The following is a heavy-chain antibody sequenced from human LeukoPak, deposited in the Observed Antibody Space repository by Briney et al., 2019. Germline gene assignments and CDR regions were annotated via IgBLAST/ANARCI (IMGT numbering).Heavy chain of an antibody. D-gene: IGHD1-14*01. V-gene: IGHV4-4*07. CDR3: ASESGGPTNGNYYYMDV. Sequence: SETLSLTCTISGGSISSYYWSWIRQPAGKGLEWIGRIYTSGSTNYNPSLKSRVTMSVDTSKNQFSLKLSSVTAADTAVYYCASESGGPTNGNYYYMDVWGKGTTVTISS. J-gene: IGHJ6*03. CDR2: IYTSGST. CDR1: GGSISSYY.